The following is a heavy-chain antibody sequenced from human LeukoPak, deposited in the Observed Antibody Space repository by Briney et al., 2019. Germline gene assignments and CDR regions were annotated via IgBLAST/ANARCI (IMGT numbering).Heavy chain of an antibody. V-gene: IGHV1-3*03. CDR1: GYTFTSYA. CDR2: INAGNGNT. CDR3: ARDRGRSYYDRSGLYPLDN. J-gene: IGHJ4*02. D-gene: IGHD3-22*01. Sequence: GASVKVSCKASGYTFTSYAMHWVRQAPGQRLEWMGWINAGNGNTKYSQEFQGRVTITRDPSASTAYMELSSLRSEDMAVYYCARDRGRSYYDRSGLYPLDNWGQGTLVTVSS.